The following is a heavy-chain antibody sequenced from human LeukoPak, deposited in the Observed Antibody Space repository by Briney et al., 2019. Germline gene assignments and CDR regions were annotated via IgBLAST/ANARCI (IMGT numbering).Heavy chain of an antibody. Sequence: PGGSLRLSCVASGITFITYAMTWVRQAPGKGLEWVSVFYVGGPTYYADSVQGRFTISRDNSKNTVHLQMNSLRAEDTAVYYCARGAGWNFFEYWGHGTLVTVSS. CDR1: GITFITYA. V-gene: IGHV3-66*02. D-gene: IGHD6-19*01. CDR2: FYVGGPT. J-gene: IGHJ4*01. CDR3: ARGAGWNFFEY.